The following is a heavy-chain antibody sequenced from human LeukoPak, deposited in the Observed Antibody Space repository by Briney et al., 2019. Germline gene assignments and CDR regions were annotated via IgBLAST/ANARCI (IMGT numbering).Heavy chain of an antibody. CDR3: ASQSYARFDP. V-gene: IGHV3-7*01. CDR1: GFTFSSYW. Sequence: GGSLRPSCAASGFTFSSYWMSWVRQAPGKGLEWVANIKQDGSEKYYVDSVKGRFTISRDNARNSLFLQMNSLRVEDTAVYYCASQSYARFDPWGQGTLVTVSS. CDR2: IKQDGSEK. J-gene: IGHJ5*02. D-gene: IGHD3-16*01.